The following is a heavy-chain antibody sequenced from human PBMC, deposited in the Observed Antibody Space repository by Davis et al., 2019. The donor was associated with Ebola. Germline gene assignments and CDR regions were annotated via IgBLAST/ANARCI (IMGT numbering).Heavy chain of an antibody. CDR2: IFPGDSDT. J-gene: IGHJ4*02. V-gene: IGHV5-51*01. Sequence: KVSCKVSGYTFTTYWIVWVRQMPGKGLECMGIIFPGDSDTRYSPSFQGQVTISADKSISTAYLQWSSLNASDTAIYYCARSPVSGYYYGYFDYWGQGTLVTVSS. CDR3: ARSPVSGYYYGYFDY. CDR1: GYTFTTYW. D-gene: IGHD3-22*01.